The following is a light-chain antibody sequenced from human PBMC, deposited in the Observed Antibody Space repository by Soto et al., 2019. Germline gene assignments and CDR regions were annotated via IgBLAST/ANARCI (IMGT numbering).Light chain of an antibody. CDR2: DVS. Sequence: QAVVTQPRSVSGTPGQSVTISCTGTSSDVGGYNYVSWYQQHPGKAPKLMIYDVSKRPSGVPDRFSGSKSGNTASLTISGLQAEDEADYYCCSYAGSYTFPDVFGTGTKLTVL. CDR1: SSDVGGYNY. J-gene: IGLJ1*01. CDR3: CSYAGSYTFPDV. V-gene: IGLV2-11*01.